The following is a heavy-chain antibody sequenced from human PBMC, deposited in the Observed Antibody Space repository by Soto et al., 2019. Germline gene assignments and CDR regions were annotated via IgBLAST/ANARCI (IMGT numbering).Heavy chain of an antibody. Sequence: SETLSLTCTVSGGSISGYYWSWIRQPPGKGLEWIGEINHSGSTNYNPSLKSRVTVSVDTSKNQFSLKLSSVTAADTAVYYCARVSGIYYYGMDVWGQGTTVTVSS. CDR1: GGSISGYY. V-gene: IGHV4-34*01. J-gene: IGHJ6*02. D-gene: IGHD3-10*01. CDR2: INHSGST. CDR3: ARVSGIYYYGMDV.